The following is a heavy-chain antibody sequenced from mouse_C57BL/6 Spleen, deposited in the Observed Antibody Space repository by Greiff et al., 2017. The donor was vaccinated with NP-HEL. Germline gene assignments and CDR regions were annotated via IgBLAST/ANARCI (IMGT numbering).Heavy chain of an antibody. Sequence: EVKLEESGGGLVKPGGSLKLSCAASGFTFSDYGMHWVRQAPEKGLEWVAYISSGSSTIYYADTVKGRFTISRDNAKNTLFLQMTSLRSEDTAMYYCARDSSYGYFDVWGTGTTVTVSS. V-gene: IGHV5-17*01. CDR2: ISSGSSTI. J-gene: IGHJ1*03. D-gene: IGHD1-1*01. CDR3: ARDSSYGYFDV. CDR1: GFTFSDYG.